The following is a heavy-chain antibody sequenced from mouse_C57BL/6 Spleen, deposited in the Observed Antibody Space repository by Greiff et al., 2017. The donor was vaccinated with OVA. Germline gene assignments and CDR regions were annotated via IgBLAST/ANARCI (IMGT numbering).Heavy chain of an antibody. V-gene: IGHV1-22*01. Sequence: EVQLQESGPELVKPGASVKMSCKASGYTFTDYNMHWVKQSHGKSLEWIGYINPNNGGTSYNQKFKGKATLTVNKSSSTAYMELRSLTSEDSAVYYCARTFSYGYYAMDYWGQGTSVTVSS. CDR3: ARTFSYGYYAMDY. D-gene: IGHD1-1*02. J-gene: IGHJ4*01. CDR1: GYTFTDYN. CDR2: INPNNGGT.